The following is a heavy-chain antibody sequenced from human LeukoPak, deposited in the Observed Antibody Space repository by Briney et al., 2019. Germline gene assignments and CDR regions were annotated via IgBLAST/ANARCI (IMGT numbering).Heavy chain of an antibody. J-gene: IGHJ6*02. CDR1: GFTFSNYA. CDR3: AKLTGSGNALRYYGMDV. V-gene: IGHV3-23*01. CDR2: ISGSGGST. Sequence: GGSLRFSCVVSGFTFSNYAMSWVRQAPGKGLEWVSSISGSGGSTYYADSVKGRFTISRDGSRNTLYLQMSSLRGEDTALYYCAKLTGSGNALRYYGMDVWGQGTTVTVSS. D-gene: IGHD3-10*01.